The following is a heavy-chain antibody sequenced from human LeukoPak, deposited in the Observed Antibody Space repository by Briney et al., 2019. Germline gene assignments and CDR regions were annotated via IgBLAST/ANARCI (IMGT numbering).Heavy chain of an antibody. D-gene: IGHD3-22*01. CDR3: ARVRYYYDSSGPGPNWFDP. CDR1: GFTFSSYW. J-gene: IGHJ5*02. V-gene: IGHV3-7*01. CDR2: IKQDGSEK. Sequence: GGSLRLSCAASGFTFSSYWMSWVRQAPGKGLEWVANIKQDGSEKYYVDSVKGRFTISRDNAKNSLYLQMNSLRAEDTAVYYCARVRYYYDSSGPGPNWFDPWGQGTLVTVSS.